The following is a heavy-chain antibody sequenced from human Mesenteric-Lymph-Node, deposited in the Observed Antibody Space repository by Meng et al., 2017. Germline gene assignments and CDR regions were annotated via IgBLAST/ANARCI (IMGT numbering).Heavy chain of an antibody. CDR1: GGSISSYY. D-gene: IGHD3-10*02. Sequence: SETLSLTCTVSGGSISSYYWSWIRQPPGKGLEWIGYIYYSGSTNYNPSLKSRVTISVDTSKNQFSLKLSSVTAEDTAVYYCARGYYGRGDYWGQGTLVTVSS. J-gene: IGHJ4*02. CDR3: ARGYYGRGDY. CDR2: IYYSGST. V-gene: IGHV4-59*08.